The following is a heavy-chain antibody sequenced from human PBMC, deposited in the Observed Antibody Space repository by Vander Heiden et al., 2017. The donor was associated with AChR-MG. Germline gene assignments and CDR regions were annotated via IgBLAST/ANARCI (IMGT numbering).Heavy chain of an antibody. V-gene: IGHV3-30*18. J-gene: IGHJ4*02. CDR1: GLTFSSYG. CDR2: IAYDGSNK. CDR3: AKDTSQWLVPDFDY. D-gene: IGHD6-19*01. Sequence: QVQLVESGGGVVQPGRSLRLSCAASGLTFSSYGMHWVRQAPGKGLEGVAVIAYDGSNKYYADSVKGRFTISRDNSKNTLYLQMNSLRAEDTAVYYCAKDTSQWLVPDFDYWGQGTLITVSS.